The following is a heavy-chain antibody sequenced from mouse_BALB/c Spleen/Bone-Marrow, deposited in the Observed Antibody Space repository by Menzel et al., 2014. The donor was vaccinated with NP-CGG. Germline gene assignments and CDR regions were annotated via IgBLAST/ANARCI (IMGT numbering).Heavy chain of an antibody. Sequence: EVKVVESGGDLVKPGGSLKLSCAASGFTFSTYIMPWVRQTPEKRLEWVATISSGGRYIFYPDSVKGRFTLSRDNAKNALYLQISSLKSDDTAMYYCTREEDYDGNYKFAYWGQGTLSLSLQ. CDR2: ISSGGRYI. CDR1: GFTFSTYI. D-gene: IGHD2-3*01. V-gene: IGHV5-6-4*01. J-gene: IGHJ3*01. CDR3: TREEDYDGNYKFAY.